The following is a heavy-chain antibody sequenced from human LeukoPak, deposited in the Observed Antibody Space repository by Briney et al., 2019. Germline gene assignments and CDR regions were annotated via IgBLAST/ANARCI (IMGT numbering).Heavy chain of an antibody. V-gene: IGHV4-59*12. D-gene: IGHD5-12*01. Sequence: SETLSLTCTVSGGSISSYHWIWIRQPPGKGLQWIGFIYSSGSTNYNPSLKSRVTISLETSKNQFSLRMSALRAKDTVVYYCARGNSGYDYAFDIWGQGTMVTVSS. CDR2: IYSSGST. CDR1: GGSISSYH. CDR3: ARGNSGYDYAFDI. J-gene: IGHJ3*02.